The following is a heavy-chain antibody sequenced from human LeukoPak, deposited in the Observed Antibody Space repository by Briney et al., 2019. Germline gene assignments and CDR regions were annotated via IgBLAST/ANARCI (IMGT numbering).Heavy chain of an antibody. Sequence: GGSXRLSCAASGFSFSSHWMHWVRQAPGKGLVWVSRINSDGSITSNADSVKGRFTISRDKAKKKLFLQMNSLRGEDTAVYYCVRDLWNYYDSSGYYYEDYWGQGTLVTVSS. D-gene: IGHD3-22*01. CDR3: VRDLWNYYDSSGYYYEDY. J-gene: IGHJ4*02. CDR1: GFSFSSHW. CDR2: INSDGSIT. V-gene: IGHV3-74*01.